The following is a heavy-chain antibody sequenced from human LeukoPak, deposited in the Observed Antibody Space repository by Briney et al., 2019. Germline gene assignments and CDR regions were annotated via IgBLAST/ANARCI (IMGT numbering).Heavy chain of an antibody. D-gene: IGHD1-26*01. CDR1: GFTFSSYA. J-gene: IGHJ4*02. Sequence: GGSLRLSCAASGFTFSSYAMSWVRQAPGKGLEWVSAISGSGGSTYYADSVKGRFTISRDNSKNTLYLQVNSLRAEDTAVYYCAKAREIGSYSLGYYFDYWGQGTLVTVSS. CDR2: ISGSGGST. CDR3: AKAREIGSYSLGYYFDY. V-gene: IGHV3-23*01.